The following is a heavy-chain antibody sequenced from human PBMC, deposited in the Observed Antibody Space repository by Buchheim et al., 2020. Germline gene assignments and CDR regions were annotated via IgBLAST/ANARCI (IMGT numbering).Heavy chain of an antibody. CDR2: ISYDGSNN. D-gene: IGHD3-22*01. Sequence: QVQLVESGGGVVQPGRSLRLSCAASGFTFSSYGMHWVRQAPGKGLEWVAAISYDGSNNYYADSVKGRFTISRDNSKNKLYQQMNSLRAEDTAVYYCARESPQFGSMIALAYWGQGTL. CDR3: ARESPQFGSMIALAY. V-gene: IGHV3-30*03. J-gene: IGHJ4*02. CDR1: GFTFSSYG.